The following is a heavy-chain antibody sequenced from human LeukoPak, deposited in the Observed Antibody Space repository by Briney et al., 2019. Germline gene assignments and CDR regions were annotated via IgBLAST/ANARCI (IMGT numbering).Heavy chain of an antibody. D-gene: IGHD3-10*01. CDR3: ARHLAYGSGSYLWYFDL. CDR2: IDPSDSYT. Sequence: GESLKISCKGSGYSFTSYWISWVRQMPGKRLEWMGRIDPSDSYTNYSPSFQGHVTISADKSISTAYLQWSSLKASDTAMYYCARHLAYGSGSYLWYFDLWGRGTLVTVSS. CDR1: GYSFTSYW. J-gene: IGHJ2*01. V-gene: IGHV5-10-1*01.